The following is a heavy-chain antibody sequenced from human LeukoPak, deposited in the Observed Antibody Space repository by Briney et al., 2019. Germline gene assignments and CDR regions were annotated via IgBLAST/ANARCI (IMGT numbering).Heavy chain of an antibody. CDR2: INTNTGNP. J-gene: IGHJ6*03. V-gene: IGHV7-4-1*02. Sequence: ASVKVSCKASGYTFTSYAMNWVRQAPGQGLEWMGWINTNTGNPTYAQGFTGRFVFSLDTSASTAYLQISSLKAEDTAVYYCATLGGIAVAGPNHYYYYYYMDVWGKGTTVTVSS. D-gene: IGHD6-19*01. CDR3: ATLGGIAVAGPNHYYYYYYMDV. CDR1: GYTFTSYA.